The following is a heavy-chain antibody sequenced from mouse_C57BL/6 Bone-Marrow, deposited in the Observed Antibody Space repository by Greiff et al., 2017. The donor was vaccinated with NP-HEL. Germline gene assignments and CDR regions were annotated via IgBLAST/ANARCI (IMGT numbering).Heavy chain of an antibody. CDR3: ARYVTTVVAFDY. D-gene: IGHD1-1*01. J-gene: IGHJ2*01. CDR1: GYTFTSYG. Sequence: VKLQQPGAELARPGASVKLSCKASGYTFTSYGISWVKQRTGQGLEWIGEIYPRSGNTYYNEKFKGKATLTADKSSSTAYMELRSLTSEDSAVYFCARYVTTVVAFDYWGQGTTLTVSS. V-gene: IGHV1-81*01. CDR2: IYPRSGNT.